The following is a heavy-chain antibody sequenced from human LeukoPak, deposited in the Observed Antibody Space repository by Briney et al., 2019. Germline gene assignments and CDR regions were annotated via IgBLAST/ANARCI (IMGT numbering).Heavy chain of an antibody. CDR1: GASLSETS. CDR3: ATADKWEPLDY. Sequence: ASVKVSCKVSGASLSETSIHWVRQAPGQWLEWMGGFDPEDGESIFAQSFQGRFSMTEDTSTDTAYMELRSLRLQDTAVYYCATADKWEPLDYWGQGTLVAVSS. J-gene: IGHJ4*02. V-gene: IGHV1-24*01. CDR2: FDPEDGES. D-gene: IGHD1-26*01.